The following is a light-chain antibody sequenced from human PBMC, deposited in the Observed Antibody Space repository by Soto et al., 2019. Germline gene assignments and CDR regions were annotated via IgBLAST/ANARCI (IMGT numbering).Light chain of an antibody. CDR2: SAF. V-gene: IGKV3-20*01. CDR3: QYYGSSPWT. CDR1: QSVSSNY. Sequence: ESVLTQSPGTLSLSPGERGTLSCRASQSVSSNYLAWYQQKPGQAPRLLIYSAFSRATGIQDRFSGSGSGTDFTLTISRLEPEDFAVYYCQYYGSSPWTFGQGNKVEIK. J-gene: IGKJ1*01.